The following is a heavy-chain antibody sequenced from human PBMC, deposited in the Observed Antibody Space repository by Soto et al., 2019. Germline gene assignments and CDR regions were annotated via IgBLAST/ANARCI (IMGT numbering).Heavy chain of an antibody. V-gene: IGHV4-59*12. CDR2: IYSRGTT. Sequence: PSETLSLTCIVSGGTISSYYWSWIRQPPGKGLEWIGYIYSRGTTSYNPSLKSRATILVDTSKNQFSLRLTSVTATDTAVYYCATGRISRGLDVWGQGTTVIVSS. CDR3: ATGRISRGLDV. CDR1: GGTISSYY. J-gene: IGHJ6*02.